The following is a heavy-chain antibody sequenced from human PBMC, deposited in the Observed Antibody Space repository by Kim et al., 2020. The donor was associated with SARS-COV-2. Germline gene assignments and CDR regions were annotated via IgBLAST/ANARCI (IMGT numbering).Heavy chain of an antibody. CDR2: INHSGST. V-gene: IGHV4-34*01. J-gene: IGHJ4*02. CDR1: GGSFSGYY. CDR3: AREARFIGVYYDSSGYPDY. D-gene: IGHD3-22*01. Sequence: SETLSLTCAVYGGSFSGYYWSWIRQPPGKGLEWIGEINHSGSTNYNPSLKSRVTISVDTSKNQFSLKLSSVTAADTAVYYCAREARFIGVYYDSSGYPDYWGQGTLVTVSS.